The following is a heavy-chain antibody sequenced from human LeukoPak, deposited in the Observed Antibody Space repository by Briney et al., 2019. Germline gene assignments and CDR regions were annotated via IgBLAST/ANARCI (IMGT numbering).Heavy chain of an antibody. D-gene: IGHD4-17*01. J-gene: IGHJ4*03. CDR3: ARTHDYGDYADY. Sequence: SETLSLTCTVSGDXISSYYCSWIRQPPGKGLEWVGYIFYSGSTNYNSSLKSRVTISVDTSKNQFSLKLSSVTAADTAVYYCARTHDYGDYADYWGQGTTVTVSS. CDR2: IFYSGST. V-gene: IGHV4-59*01. CDR1: GDXISSYY.